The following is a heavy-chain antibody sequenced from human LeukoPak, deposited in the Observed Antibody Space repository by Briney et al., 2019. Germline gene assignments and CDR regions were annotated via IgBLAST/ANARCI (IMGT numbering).Heavy chain of an antibody. J-gene: IGHJ5*02. V-gene: IGHV4-34*01. CDR1: GGSFSGYY. CDR2: INHSGST. Sequence: SGTLSLTCAVYGGSFSGYYWSWIRQPPGKGLEWIGEINHSGSTNYNPSLKSRVTISVDTSKNQFSLKLSSVTAADTAVYYCARRGSIFGVVIIYNWFDPWGQGTLVTVSS. CDR3: ARRGSIFGVVIIYNWFDP. D-gene: IGHD3-3*01.